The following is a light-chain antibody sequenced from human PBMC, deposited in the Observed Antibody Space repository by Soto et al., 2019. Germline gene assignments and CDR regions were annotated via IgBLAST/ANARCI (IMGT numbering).Light chain of an antibody. CDR3: TSYTNTNYVI. Sequence: QSVLTQPASVSGSPGQSITISCTGTSSDVGGFDYVSWYQQHRGKAPKLIISEVNNRPSGVSTRFSGSKSDNMASLTISGLQTEDEADYYCTSYTNTNYVIFGGGTQLTVL. CDR1: SSDVGGFDY. J-gene: IGLJ7*01. V-gene: IGLV2-14*01. CDR2: EVN.